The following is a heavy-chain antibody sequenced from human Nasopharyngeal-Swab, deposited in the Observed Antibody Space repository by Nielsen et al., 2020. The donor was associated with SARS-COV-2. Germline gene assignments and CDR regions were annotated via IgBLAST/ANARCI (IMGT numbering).Heavy chain of an antibody. CDR2: IGTYNGNA. D-gene: IGHD3-3*01. V-gene: IGHV1-18*01. J-gene: IGHJ4*02. CDR1: GYSFRSYG. CDR3: ARDIEEWLVVPSLSFDY. Sequence: ASVKVSCKASGYSFRSYGINWVRQAPGQGLEWMGWIGTYNGNANPAQKFQGRVTMTTDTSTNTAYMELRGLRSDDTAVYYCARDIEEWLVVPSLSFDYWGQGTLVTVSS.